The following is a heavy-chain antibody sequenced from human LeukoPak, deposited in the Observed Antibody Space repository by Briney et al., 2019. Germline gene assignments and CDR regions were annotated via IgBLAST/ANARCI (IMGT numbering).Heavy chain of an antibody. CDR2: IKEDGSDQ. J-gene: IGHJ5*02. CDR1: GFIFSKYW. CDR3: ARDPHTSRYNWFDH. D-gene: IGHD6-13*01. Sequence: GGSLRLSCAVSGFIFSKYWMSWVRQAPGKGLEWVANIKEDGSDQYYVDSVKGRFTISRDDAKNSLYLQMNSLRAEDTAVYYCARDPHTSRYNWFDHWGQGTLVTVSS. V-gene: IGHV3-7*01.